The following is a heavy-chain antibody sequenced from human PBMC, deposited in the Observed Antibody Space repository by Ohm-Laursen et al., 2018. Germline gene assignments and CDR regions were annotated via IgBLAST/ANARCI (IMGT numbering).Heavy chain of an antibody. J-gene: IGHJ4*02. V-gene: IGHV5-51*01. CDR2: IYPGDSDT. Sequence: GESLKISCKGSGYSFTSYWIGWVRQMPGKGLEWMGIIYPGDSDTRYSPSFQGQVTISADKSISTAYLQWSSLKASDTAMYYCARHGDCSSTSCYTGIQNWGQGTLVTVSS. CDR1: GYSFTSYW. D-gene: IGHD2-2*02. CDR3: ARHGDCSSTSCYTGIQN.